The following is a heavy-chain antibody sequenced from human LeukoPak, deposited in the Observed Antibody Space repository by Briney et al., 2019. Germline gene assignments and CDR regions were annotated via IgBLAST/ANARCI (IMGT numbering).Heavy chain of an antibody. Sequence: PWGSLSLSCSASGFTFTRNTLHWVGQAPGKGLEYVSGTTDTGGTKYYAYSVEGRFTISRDNSRNPLYLQVNSLRVEDTAVYYCVKNLSVTYSFDYW. D-gene: IGHD4-17*01. CDR1: GFTFTRNT. V-gene: IGHV3-64D*06. CDR3: VKNLSVTYSFDY. J-gene: IGHJ4*01. CDR2: TTDTGGTK.